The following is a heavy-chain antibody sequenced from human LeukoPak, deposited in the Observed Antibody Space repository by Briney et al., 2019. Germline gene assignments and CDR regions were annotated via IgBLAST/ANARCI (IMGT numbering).Heavy chain of an antibody. V-gene: IGHV4-34*01. D-gene: IGHD2-21*02. J-gene: IGHJ4*02. CDR1: GGSFSGYY. CDR3: ARGVGGHIVVVTAVCFDY. CDR2: INHSGST. Sequence: PSETLSLTCAVYGGSFSGYYWSWIRQPPGKGLEWIGEINHSGSTNYNPSLKSRVPISVDTSKNQFSLKLSSVTAADTAVYYCARGVGGHIVVVTAVCFDYWGQGTLVTVSS.